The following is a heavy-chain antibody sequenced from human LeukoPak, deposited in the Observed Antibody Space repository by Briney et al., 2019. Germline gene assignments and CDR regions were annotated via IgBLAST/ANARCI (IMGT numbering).Heavy chain of an antibody. CDR2: ISSSSSYI. Sequence: GGSLRLSCAASGFTFSSYSMNWVRQAPGKGLEWVSSISSSSSYIYYADSVKGRFTISRDNAKNSLYLQMNGLRAEDTAVYYCARGDYGDYSPGIDYWGQGTLVTVSS. D-gene: IGHD4-17*01. V-gene: IGHV3-21*01. CDR3: ARGDYGDYSPGIDY. J-gene: IGHJ4*02. CDR1: GFTFSSYS.